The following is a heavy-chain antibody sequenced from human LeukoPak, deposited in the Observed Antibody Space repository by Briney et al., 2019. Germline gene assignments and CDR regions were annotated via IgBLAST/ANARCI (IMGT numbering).Heavy chain of an antibody. D-gene: IGHD3-10*02. Sequence: GGSLRLSCAASGFTFSHYGMTWVRQAPGKGLGWVSAISGSGGSTYYAGSVKGRFTISRDNSKNTLYLQMNSLRADDTAVYYCAELGITMIGGVWGKGTTVTISS. J-gene: IGHJ6*04. CDR2: ISGSGGST. CDR3: AELGITMIGGV. CDR1: GFTFSHYG. V-gene: IGHV3-23*01.